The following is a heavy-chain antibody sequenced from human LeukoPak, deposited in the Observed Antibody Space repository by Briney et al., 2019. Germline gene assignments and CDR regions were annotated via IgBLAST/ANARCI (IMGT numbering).Heavy chain of an antibody. V-gene: IGHV4-39*07. Sequence: SETLSLTCTVSGGSISSSSYHWGWLRQPPGTGLEWIGSTCYSGSTYYNPSLKSRVTMSVDTSKNQFSLKLSSVTAADTAVYYCARGLIVGATPPPFDYWGQGTLVTVSS. CDR3: ARGLIVGATPPPFDY. CDR2: TCYSGST. J-gene: IGHJ4*02. CDR1: GGSISSSSYH. D-gene: IGHD1-26*01.